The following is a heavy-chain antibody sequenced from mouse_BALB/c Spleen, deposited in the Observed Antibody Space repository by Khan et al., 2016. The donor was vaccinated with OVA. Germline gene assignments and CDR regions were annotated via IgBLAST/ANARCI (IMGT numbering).Heavy chain of an antibody. V-gene: IGHV9-3-1*01. Sequence: QIQLVQSGPELKKPGVTVKISCKASGYTFTTYGMNWVKQAPGKGLKWMGWINTYTGDPTYVDDFKGRFAFSLDTSASTAYLQINNLKTEDTATYFCARGGYSGTMDYWGQGTSVTVSS. CDR3: ARGGYSGTMDY. D-gene: IGHD2-14*01. CDR1: GYTFTTYG. CDR2: INTYTGDP. J-gene: IGHJ4*01.